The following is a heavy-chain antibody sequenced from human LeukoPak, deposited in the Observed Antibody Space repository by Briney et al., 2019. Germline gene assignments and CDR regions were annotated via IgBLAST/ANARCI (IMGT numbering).Heavy chain of an antibody. CDR3: AAFWSGYIALGVGAFDI. CDR2: ICYEGSNK. J-gene: IGHJ3*02. Sequence: GGSLRLSCAASGFTFSSYGMHWVRQAPGKGLEWVAVICYEGSNKYYADYVKVGFTISRYNYKNTLNLQTITTTAAAADDCYCAAFWSGYIALGVGAFDIWGQGTMVTVSS. CDR1: GFTFSSYG. V-gene: IGHV3-33*01. D-gene: IGHD3-3*01.